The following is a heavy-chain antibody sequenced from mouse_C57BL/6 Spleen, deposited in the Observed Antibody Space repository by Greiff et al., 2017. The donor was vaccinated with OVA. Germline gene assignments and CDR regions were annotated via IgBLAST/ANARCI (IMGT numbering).Heavy chain of an antibody. CDR2: IRLKSDNYAT. CDR3: TGGGAWFAY. CDR1: GFTFSNYW. J-gene: IGHJ3*01. Sequence: EVQLQESGGGLVQPGGSMKLSCVASGFTFSNYWMTWVRQSPEKGLEWVAQIRLKSDNYATHYAESVKGRFTLSRDDSKSSVYLQMNNLRAEDTGIYYCTGGGAWFAYWGQGTLVTVSA. V-gene: IGHV6-3*01.